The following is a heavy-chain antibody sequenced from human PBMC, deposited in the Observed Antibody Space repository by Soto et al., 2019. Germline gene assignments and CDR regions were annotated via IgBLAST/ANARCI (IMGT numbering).Heavy chain of an antibody. J-gene: IGHJ4*02. CDR3: ARRGSGHTFDY. Sequence: QVQLQESGPGLVKPSETLSLTCAVSGASVSRIGFHWGWIRQPPGQGLEWIGSIYDAGTTFYNPLLKSRVTISADTSKNHFSLRLTSVTAADTAVYYCARRGSGHTFDYWGQGTLVTVSS. CDR2: IYDAGTT. CDR1: GASVSRIGFH. V-gene: IGHV4-39*01. D-gene: IGHD3-10*01.